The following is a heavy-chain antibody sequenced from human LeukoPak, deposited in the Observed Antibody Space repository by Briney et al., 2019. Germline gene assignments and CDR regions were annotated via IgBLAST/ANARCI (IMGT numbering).Heavy chain of an antibody. CDR1: GFTFDDHG. J-gene: IGHJ4*02. Sequence: GGSLRLSCAASGFTFDDHGMSWVRRAPGKGLKWVAVISYDGSNKYYADSVKGRFTISRDNSKNTLYLQMNSLRAEDTAVYYCARARLQDIVVVPAADPDYWGQGTLVTVSS. V-gene: IGHV3-30*03. CDR2: ISYDGSNK. D-gene: IGHD2-2*01. CDR3: ARARLQDIVVVPAADPDY.